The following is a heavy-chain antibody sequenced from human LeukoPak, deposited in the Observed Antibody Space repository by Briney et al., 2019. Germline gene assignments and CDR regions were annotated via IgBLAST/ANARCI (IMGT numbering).Heavy chain of an antibody. D-gene: IGHD3-10*01. V-gene: IGHV4-59*01. CDR3: ARIDYYGSGSYYNYFDY. CDR1: GGSISSYY. CDR2: IYYSGST. J-gene: IGHJ4*02. Sequence: SETLSLTCTVSGGSISSYYWSWIRQPPGKGLEWIGYIYYSGSTNYNPSLKSRVTISVDTSKNQFSLKLSSVTAADTAVYYCARIDYYGSGSYYNYFDYWGQGTLATVSS.